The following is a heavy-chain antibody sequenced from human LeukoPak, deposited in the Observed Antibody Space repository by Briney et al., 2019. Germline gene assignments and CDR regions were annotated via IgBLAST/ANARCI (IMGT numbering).Heavy chain of an antibody. J-gene: IGHJ3*02. V-gene: IGHV4-4*07. CDR3: ARDQGYYGSATDAFDI. Sequence: TSETLSLTCAVSGGSISSYYWSWIRQPAGKGLEWIGRIYTSGSTNYNPSLKSRVTMSVDTSKNQFSLKLSSVTAADTAVYYCARDQGYYGSATDAFDIWGQGTMVTVSS. CDR1: GGSISSYY. D-gene: IGHD3-10*01. CDR2: IYTSGST.